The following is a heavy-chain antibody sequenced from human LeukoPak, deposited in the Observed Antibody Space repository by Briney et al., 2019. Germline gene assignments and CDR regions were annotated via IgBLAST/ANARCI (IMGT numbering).Heavy chain of an antibody. Sequence: ASVKVSCKASGYTFTGYYMHWVRQAPGQGLEWMGWINPNSGGTNYAQKFQGRVTMTRDTSISTAYMELSRLRSDDTAVYYCARSRTAGTRTDAFDIWGQGTMVTVSS. CDR3: ARSRTAGTRTDAFDI. D-gene: IGHD1-7*01. CDR1: GYTFTGYY. CDR2: INPNSGGT. J-gene: IGHJ3*02. V-gene: IGHV1-2*02.